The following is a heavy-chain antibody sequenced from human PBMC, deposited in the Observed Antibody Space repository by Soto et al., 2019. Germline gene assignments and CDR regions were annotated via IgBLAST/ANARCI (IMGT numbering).Heavy chain of an antibody. V-gene: IGHV4-59*01. CDR2: IYYSGST. CDR1: GGSISSYY. Sequence: SETLSLTCTVSGGSISSYYWNWIRQPPGKGLEWIGYIYYSGSTNYNPSLKSRVTISVDTSKNQFSLKLSSVTAADTAVYYCESISGKDAGKNLDAFDIWGQGTMVTVSS. J-gene: IGHJ3*02. CDR3: ESISGKDAGKNLDAFDI. D-gene: IGHD6-13*01.